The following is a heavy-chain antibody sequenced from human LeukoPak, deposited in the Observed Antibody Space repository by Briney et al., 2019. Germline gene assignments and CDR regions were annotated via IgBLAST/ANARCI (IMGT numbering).Heavy chain of an antibody. Sequence: PGGSLRLSCGAPGFTFNISAINWVRQAQGKGLEWVSSISASGSGTFYADSVKGRFAISRDNSRNTVFLLMNTLRAEDTAIYYCAKVTSDCSTTSCFLPYAFDFWGQGTMVTVSS. CDR3: AKVTSDCSTTSCFLPYAFDF. CDR1: GFTFNISA. CDR2: ISASGSGT. J-gene: IGHJ3*01. D-gene: IGHD2-2*01. V-gene: IGHV3-23*01.